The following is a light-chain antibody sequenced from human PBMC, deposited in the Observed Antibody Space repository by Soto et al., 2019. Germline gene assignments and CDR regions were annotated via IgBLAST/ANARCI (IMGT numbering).Light chain of an antibody. CDR1: SSDVGGYDY. CDR3: SSYAGSNVV. CDR2: EVT. J-gene: IGLJ2*01. V-gene: IGLV2-8*01. Sequence: QSALTQPPSASGSPGQSVTISCTGTSSDVGGYDYVSWYQQHPGKAPKLMIYEVTKRPSGVPDRFSGSKSGKTASLTVSGLQAEDEADYYCSSYAGSNVVFGGGTKLTVL.